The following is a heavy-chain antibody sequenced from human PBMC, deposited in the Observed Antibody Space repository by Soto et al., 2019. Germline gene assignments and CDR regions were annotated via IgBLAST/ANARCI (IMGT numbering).Heavy chain of an antibody. J-gene: IGHJ4*02. Sequence: QLQLQESGPGLVKPSETLSLTCAVSGASISSSSYYWVWIRQPPGKGLEWIGMIYKGEKTNYNSPLEGRVTVSVDTSTNQFSLKVDSVTAADTAVYYCASRNSGWIFDWGQGTLVTVSS. CDR1: GASISSSSYY. CDR2: IYKGEKT. V-gene: IGHV4-39*01. CDR3: ASRNSGWIFD. D-gene: IGHD5-12*01.